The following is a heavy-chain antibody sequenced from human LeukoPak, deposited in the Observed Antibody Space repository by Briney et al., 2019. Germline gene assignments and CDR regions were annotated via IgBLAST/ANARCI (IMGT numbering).Heavy chain of an antibody. CDR3: AILQGGRFLLDI. CDR1: GFTFNIYA. V-gene: IGHV3-23*01. Sequence: GGSLRLSCAASGFTFNIYAMSWVRQTPGKGLEWVSATTGNGDTTYYADSVRGRFTISRDNSKNMLFLHMNSLRAEDTAIYYCAILQGGRFLLDIWGQGTMVTASS. D-gene: IGHD1-26*01. CDR2: TTGNGDTT. J-gene: IGHJ3*02.